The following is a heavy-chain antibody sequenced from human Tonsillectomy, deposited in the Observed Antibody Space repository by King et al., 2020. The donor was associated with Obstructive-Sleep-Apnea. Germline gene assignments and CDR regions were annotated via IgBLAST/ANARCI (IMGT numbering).Heavy chain of an antibody. Sequence: QLVQSGAEVKKPGASVKVSCKASGYTFTSYDINWVRQATGQGLEWMGWMYPNSGNTDYPQKFQGRVSMTRNASISTAYMELSALTSEDTAVYYCATRRGAGSSDYWGQGTLVTVSS. CDR1: GYTFTSYD. CDR3: ATRRGAGSSDY. V-gene: IGHV1-8*01. J-gene: IGHJ4*02. CDR2: MYPNSGNT. D-gene: IGHD2-2*01.